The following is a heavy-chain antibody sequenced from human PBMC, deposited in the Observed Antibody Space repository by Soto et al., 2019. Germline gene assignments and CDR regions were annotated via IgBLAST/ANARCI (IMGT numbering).Heavy chain of an antibody. J-gene: IGHJ6*02. D-gene: IGHD3-3*01. CDR2: ISSNGGST. CDR1: GFTFSSYA. V-gene: IGHV3-64D*08. Sequence: EVQLVESGGGLVQPGGSLRLSCSASGFTFSSYAMHWVRQAPGKGLEYVSAISSNGGSTYYADSVKGRFTISRDNSRNTLYLQMSSLRAEDTAVYYCVKGEYYDFWSGYLYYYYGMDVWGQGTTVTVSS. CDR3: VKGEYYDFWSGYLYYYYGMDV.